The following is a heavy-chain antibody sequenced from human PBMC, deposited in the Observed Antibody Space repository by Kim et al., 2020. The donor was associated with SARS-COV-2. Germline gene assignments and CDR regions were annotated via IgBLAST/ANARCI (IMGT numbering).Heavy chain of an antibody. CDR1: GFTFGDYA. D-gene: IGHD3-22*01. Sequence: SLRLSCAASGFTFGDYAMHWVRQAPGKGLEWVSGISWNSGSIGYADSVKGRFTISRDNAKNSLYLQMNSLRAEDTALYYCAKDRHYYDSSGYPNPSSFDYWGQGTLVTVSS. CDR2: ISWNSGSI. CDR3: AKDRHYYDSSGYPNPSSFDY. J-gene: IGHJ4*02. V-gene: IGHV3-9*01.